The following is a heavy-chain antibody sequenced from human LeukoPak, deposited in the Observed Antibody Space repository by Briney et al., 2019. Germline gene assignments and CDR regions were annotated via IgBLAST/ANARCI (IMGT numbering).Heavy chain of an antibody. Sequence: PSETLSLTCTVSGGSISNYYWNRIQQPPGKGLEWIGYIYYSGSTNYNPSLKSRVTISVDTSKNQFSLKLNSVTAADTAVYYCARQGGYSSSPDFWGQGTLVTVSS. CDR3: ARQGGYSSSPDF. D-gene: IGHD6-13*01. J-gene: IGHJ4*02. V-gene: IGHV4-59*08. CDR2: IYYSGST. CDR1: GGSISNYY.